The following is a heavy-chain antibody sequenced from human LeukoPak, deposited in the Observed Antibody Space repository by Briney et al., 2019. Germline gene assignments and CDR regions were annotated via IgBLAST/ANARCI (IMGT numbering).Heavy chain of an antibody. Sequence: GASVKVSCKASGGTFSSHAISWVRQAPGQGLEWVGGIIPIFGTINYAQKFQGRVTITTDESTSTGYMELRSLRSDDTAVYYCARGDSGYDYGFDNWGQGTLVTVSS. CDR3: ARGDSGYDYGFDN. V-gene: IGHV1-69*05. CDR2: IIPIFGTI. J-gene: IGHJ4*02. D-gene: IGHD5-12*01. CDR1: GGTFSSHA.